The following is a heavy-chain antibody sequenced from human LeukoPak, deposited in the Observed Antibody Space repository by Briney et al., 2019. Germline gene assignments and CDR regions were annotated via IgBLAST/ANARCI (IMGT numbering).Heavy chain of an antibody. Sequence: GGSLRLSCGASGFTFSSRTMNWVRQAPGKGLEWVSTITGSGVSTYYADSVKGRFTISRDNSKNSLYLQMNSLRAEDTALYYCAKGGDTVKGYSYGRPFDYWGQGTLVTVPS. CDR3: AKGGDTVKGYSYGRPFDY. D-gene: IGHD5-18*01. CDR1: GFTFSSRT. J-gene: IGHJ4*02. CDR2: ITGSGVST. V-gene: IGHV3-23*01.